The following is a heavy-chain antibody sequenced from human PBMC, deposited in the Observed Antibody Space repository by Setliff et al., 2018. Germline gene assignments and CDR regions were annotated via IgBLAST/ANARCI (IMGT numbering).Heavy chain of an antibody. CDR3: ARMPTSGYYASPKYYMDV. J-gene: IGHJ6*03. CDR1: GFTFSDYN. V-gene: IGHV3-21*01. CDR2: ISPSGSFI. D-gene: IGHD3-22*01. Sequence: PGGSLRLSCAASGFTFSDYNMNWVRLAAGTGLEWVSSISPSGSFIYYADSLKGRSTISRDNARRSVSLQINSLRVEDTAVYFCARMPTSGYYASPKYYMDVWGKGTMVTVSS.